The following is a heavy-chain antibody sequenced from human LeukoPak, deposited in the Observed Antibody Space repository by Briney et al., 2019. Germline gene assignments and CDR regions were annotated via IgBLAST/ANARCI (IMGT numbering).Heavy chain of an antibody. V-gene: IGHV4-38-2*02. D-gene: IGHD6-19*01. Sequence: SETLSLTCTVSGYSIRSGYYWGWIRQPPGKGLEWIVTIYQSGSTYYNPSLKSRVTISVDTSKNQFSLKLTSVTAADTAIYYCARGPNSVAGYFDYWGQGTPVTVSS. CDR1: GYSIRSGYY. J-gene: IGHJ4*02. CDR3: ARGPNSVAGYFDY. CDR2: IYQSGST.